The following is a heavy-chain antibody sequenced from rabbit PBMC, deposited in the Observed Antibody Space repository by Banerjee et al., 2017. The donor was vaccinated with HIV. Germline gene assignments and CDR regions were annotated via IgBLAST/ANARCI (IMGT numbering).Heavy chain of an antibody. J-gene: IGHJ3*01. D-gene: IGHD4-1*01. CDR3: ARGDDSSGWGLYF. V-gene: IGHV1S40*01. CDR2: IYAGVSSNNT. Sequence: QSLEESGGDLVKPGASLTLTCTASGFSFSSSYWICWVRQAPGKGLEWIACIYAGVSSNNTYYANWAKGRFTISKTSSTTVTLQVTSLTAADTATYFCARGDDSSGWGLYFWGQGTLVTVS. CDR1: GFSFSSSYW.